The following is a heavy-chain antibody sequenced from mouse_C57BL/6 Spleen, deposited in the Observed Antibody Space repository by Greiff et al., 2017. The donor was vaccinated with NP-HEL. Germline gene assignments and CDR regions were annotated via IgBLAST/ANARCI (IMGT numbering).Heavy chain of an antibody. CDR1: GFTFTDYY. Sequence: EVQRVESGGGLVQPGGSLSLSCAASGFTFTDYYMSWVRQPPGKALEWLGFIRNKANGYTTEYSASVKGRFTISRDNSQSILYLQMNALRAEDSATYYCARYSRDGYSWYFNVWGTGTTVTVSS. CDR3: ARYSRDGYSWYFNV. J-gene: IGHJ1*03. V-gene: IGHV7-3*01. D-gene: IGHD2-3*01. CDR2: IRNKANGYTT.